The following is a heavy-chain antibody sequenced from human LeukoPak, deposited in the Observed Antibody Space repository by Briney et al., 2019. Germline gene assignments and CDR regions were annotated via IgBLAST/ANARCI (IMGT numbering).Heavy chain of an antibody. Sequence: ASVKVSCKASGYTFTSYGISWARQAPGQGLEWMGWISGYTGNTNYAQKPQGRVTMTTDTSTSTAYMELRSLRSDDTAVYYCARVLIRSIAVAGAEYFQHWGQGTLVTVSS. D-gene: IGHD6-19*01. CDR2: ISGYTGNT. CDR1: GYTFTSYG. CDR3: ARVLIRSIAVAGAEYFQH. V-gene: IGHV1-18*01. J-gene: IGHJ1*01.